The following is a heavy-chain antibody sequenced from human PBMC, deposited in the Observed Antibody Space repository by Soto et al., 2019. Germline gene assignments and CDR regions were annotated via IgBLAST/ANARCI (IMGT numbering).Heavy chain of an antibody. D-gene: IGHD3-16*01. V-gene: IGHV3-21*04. Sequence: GGSLRLSCAASGFTFSSYSMNWVRQAPGKGLEWVSSISSSSSYIYYADSVKGRFTISRDNSKNTLSLQMNSLRVEDSAVYYCVPRKGDPFTWGPGTLVTVSS. CDR1: GFTFSSYS. J-gene: IGHJ4*02. CDR2: ISSSSSYI. CDR3: VPRKGDPFT.